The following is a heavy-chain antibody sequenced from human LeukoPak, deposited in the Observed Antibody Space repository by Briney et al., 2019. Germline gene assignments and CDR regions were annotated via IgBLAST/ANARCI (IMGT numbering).Heavy chain of an antibody. CDR2: IIPIFGTA. CDR1: GGTFISYA. J-gene: IGHJ6*03. CDR3: ATGSSGGYYYYHMDV. V-gene: IGHV1-69*13. D-gene: IGHD3-10*01. Sequence: ASVKVSCKASGGTFISYAISWVRQAPGQGLEWMGGIIPIFGTANYAQKFQGRVTITADESTSTAYMELSSLRSEDTAVYYCATGSSGGYYYYHMDVWGKGTTVTISS.